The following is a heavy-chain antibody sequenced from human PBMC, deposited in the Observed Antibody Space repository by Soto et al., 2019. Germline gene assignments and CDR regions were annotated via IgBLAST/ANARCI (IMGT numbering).Heavy chain of an antibody. CDR1: GFTFSDYY. D-gene: IGHD5-12*01. J-gene: IGHJ6*02. Sequence: SGGSLRLSCAASGFTFSDYYMSWIRQAPGKGLEYISCISSSSGSTNYADSVKGRFTISRDNAKNSLYLQMSSLRAEDTAVYYCARDRGGYDRLYYYHGMDVWGQGITVTVS. CDR2: ISSSSGST. CDR3: ARDRGGYDRLYYYHGMDV. V-gene: IGHV3-11*06.